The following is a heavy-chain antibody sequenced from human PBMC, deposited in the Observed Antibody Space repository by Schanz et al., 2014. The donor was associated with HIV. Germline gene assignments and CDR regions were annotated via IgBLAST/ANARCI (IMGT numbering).Heavy chain of an antibody. D-gene: IGHD3-10*01. CDR2: ISSSGSTI. V-gene: IGHV3-11*01. J-gene: IGHJ6*02. CDR1: GFTFSDYY. CDR3: ARDREYYYGSGSRDYYYYGMDV. Sequence: VQLLESGGGLVQPGGSLRLSCAASGFTFSDYYMSWIRQAPGKGLEWVSYISSSGSTIYYADSVKGRFTISRDNAKNSLYLQMNSLRAEDTAVYYCARDREYYYGSGSRDYYYYGMDVWGQGTTVTVSS.